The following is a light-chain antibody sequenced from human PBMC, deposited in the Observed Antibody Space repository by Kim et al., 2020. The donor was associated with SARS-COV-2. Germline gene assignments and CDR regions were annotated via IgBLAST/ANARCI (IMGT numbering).Light chain of an antibody. CDR1: SGHSSYI. CDR3: ETWDSNTRV. CDR2: LEGSGSY. V-gene: IGLV4-60*03. Sequence: ARKRTDTLSSGHSSYIIASHQQQPGKAPRYWMKLEGSGSYNKGGGVPDRFSGSSSGADRYLTISNLQSEDEADYYCETWDSNTRVFGGGTQLTVL. J-gene: IGLJ3*02.